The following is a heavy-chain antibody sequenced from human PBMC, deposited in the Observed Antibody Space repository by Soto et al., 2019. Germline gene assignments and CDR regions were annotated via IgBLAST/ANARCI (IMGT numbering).Heavy chain of an antibody. J-gene: IGHJ4*02. CDR2: IYYSGST. Sequence: SETLSLTCTVSGGSISSSSYYWGWIRQPPGKGLEWIGSIYYSGSTYYNPSLKSRVTISVDTSKNQFSLKLSSVTAADTAVYYCASHTVNSPRLDYWGQGTLVTVSS. CDR3: ASHTVNSPRLDY. V-gene: IGHV4-39*01. CDR1: GGSISSSSYY. D-gene: IGHD1-20*01.